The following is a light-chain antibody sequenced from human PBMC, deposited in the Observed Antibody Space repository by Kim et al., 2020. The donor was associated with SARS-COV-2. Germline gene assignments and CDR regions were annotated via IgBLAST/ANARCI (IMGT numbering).Light chain of an antibody. V-gene: IGKV3D-7*01. CDR3: QQDYTLPWT. CDR1: QSVSSSY. J-gene: IGKJ1*01. CDR2: GAS. Sequence: PGERVTLSCRASQSVSSSYLTWYQQKPGQAPRLLIYGASTRATSIPARFSGSGSGTDFTLTISSLQPEDFAVYYCQQDYTLPWTFGQGTKV.